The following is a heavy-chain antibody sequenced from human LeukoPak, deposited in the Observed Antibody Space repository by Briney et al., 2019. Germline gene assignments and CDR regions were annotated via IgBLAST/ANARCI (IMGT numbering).Heavy chain of an antibody. CDR1: GGSISSSSYY. V-gene: IGHV4-39*01. CDR2: IYYRGST. CDR3: ARHQLNFDY. Sequence: SETLSLTCTVSGGSISSSSYYWGWVRQPPGKGLEWIGSIYYRGSTYYNPSLKGRVTISVDTSKNQFSLKLTSVTAADTAVYYCARHQLNFDYWGQGILVTVSS. D-gene: IGHD1-1*01. J-gene: IGHJ4*02.